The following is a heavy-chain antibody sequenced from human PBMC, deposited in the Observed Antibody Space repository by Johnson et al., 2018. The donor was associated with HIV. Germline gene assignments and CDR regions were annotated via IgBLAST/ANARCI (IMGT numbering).Heavy chain of an antibody. CDR3: ARVRPGNPHDAFDI. CDR2: INKDGGEE. Sequence: VQLVESGGGLVQPGGSLRLSCVGSGFSFNKYWMSWVRQAPGDRLERLTTINKDGGEEYYVDSVKVRFTISRDNARNSLYLQMNSLRAEDTAVYYCARVRPGNPHDAFDIWGQGTMVTVSS. D-gene: IGHD1-14*01. CDR1: GFSFNKYW. V-gene: IGHV3-7*01. J-gene: IGHJ3*02.